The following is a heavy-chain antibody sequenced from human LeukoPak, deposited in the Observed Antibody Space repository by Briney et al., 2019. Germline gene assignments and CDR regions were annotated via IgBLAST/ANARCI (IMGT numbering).Heavy chain of an antibody. Sequence: GRSLRLSCAASGFTFSSYAMHWVRQAPGKGLEWVAVISYDGSNKYYADSVKGRFTISRDNSKNTLYLQMNSLRAEDTAVYYCARDGGAADVDYWGQGTLVTVSS. CDR2: ISYDGSNK. J-gene: IGHJ4*02. V-gene: IGHV3-30-3*01. D-gene: IGHD3-16*01. CDR1: GFTFSSYA. CDR3: ARDGGAADVDY.